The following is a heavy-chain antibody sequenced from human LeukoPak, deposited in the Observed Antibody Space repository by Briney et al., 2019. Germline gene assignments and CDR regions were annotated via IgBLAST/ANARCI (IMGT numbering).Heavy chain of an antibody. CDR3: AKGGYCSGGTCFIRGFDP. CDR1: GGTFSNYA. D-gene: IGHD2-15*01. J-gene: IGHJ5*02. CDR2: IIPSFGTA. Sequence: GASVKVSCKASGGTFSNYAISWRRQAPGQGPEWMGGIIPSFGTANYAQKFEGRVNITADESTNIAYMELRSLRSEDAAVYYCAKGGYCSGGTCFIRGFDPWGQGTLVTVSP. V-gene: IGHV1-69*01.